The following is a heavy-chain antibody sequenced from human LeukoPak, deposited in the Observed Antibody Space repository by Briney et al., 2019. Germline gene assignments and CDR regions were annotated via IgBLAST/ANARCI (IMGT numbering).Heavy chain of an antibody. CDR2: ISSSSRYT. D-gene: IGHD3-9*01. CDR1: GFTFSDYY. Sequence: GGPLRLSCAASGFTFSDYYMSWIRQAPGKGLEWVSCISSSSRYTNYADSVKGRFTISRDNAKNSLYLQMNSLRAEDTAVYYCARAPPDYDTLTAEYYFDYWGQGTLVTVSS. V-gene: IGHV3-11*05. CDR3: ARAPPDYDTLTAEYYFDY. J-gene: IGHJ4*02.